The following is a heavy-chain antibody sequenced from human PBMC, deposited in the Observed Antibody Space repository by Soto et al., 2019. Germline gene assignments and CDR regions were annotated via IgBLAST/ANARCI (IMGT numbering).Heavy chain of an antibody. Sequence: ASVKVSCKASGYTFTSYGISWVRQAPGQGLEWMGSISAYNGNTNYAQKLQGRVTMTTDTSTSTAYMELRSLRSDDTAVYYCARDPFYYDSSGYPFFDYWGQGTLVTVSS. J-gene: IGHJ4*02. CDR1: GYTFTSYG. CDR3: ARDPFYYDSSGYPFFDY. CDR2: ISAYNGNT. D-gene: IGHD3-22*01. V-gene: IGHV1-18*01.